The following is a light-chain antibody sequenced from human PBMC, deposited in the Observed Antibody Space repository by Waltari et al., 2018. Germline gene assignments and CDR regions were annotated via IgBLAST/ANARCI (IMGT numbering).Light chain of an antibody. CDR3: STYTTSSALL. J-gene: IGLJ3*02. V-gene: IGLV2-14*03. CDR1: SSDGGGHSF. CDR2: DFR. Sequence: QSALTQPASVSGSPGQSIPIPCTGTSSDGGGHSFVPWYQPHPGKAPKLMIYDFRKRPSGISNRCSGSKSGNPASLTISGLQTEDEADYFCSTYTTSSALLFGGGTRLTVL.